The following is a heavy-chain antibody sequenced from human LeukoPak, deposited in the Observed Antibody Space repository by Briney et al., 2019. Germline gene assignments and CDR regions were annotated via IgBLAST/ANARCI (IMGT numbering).Heavy chain of an antibody. J-gene: IGHJ4*02. CDR1: GFTFSSRA. Sequence: GGSLRLSCSASGFTFSSRAMHWVRQAPGKGLEYVSAISSNGGSTYYADSVKGRFTISRDNSKNTLYLQMSSLRAEDTAVYYCVKGMDIAMVSAFDYWGQGTLVTVSS. V-gene: IGHV3-64D*09. CDR2: ISSNGGST. D-gene: IGHD5-18*01. CDR3: VKGMDIAMVSAFDY.